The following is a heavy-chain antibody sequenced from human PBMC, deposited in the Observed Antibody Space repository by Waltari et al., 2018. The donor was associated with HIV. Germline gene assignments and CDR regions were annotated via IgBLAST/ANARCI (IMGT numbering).Heavy chain of an antibody. V-gene: IGHV3-64D*06. D-gene: IGHD3-9*01. CDR1: GFTFSSYA. CDR3: AKGNYDVLTGYYGPSFEY. J-gene: IGHJ4*02. Sequence: EVELVESGGTLVQPGGSLRLSCSASGFTFSSYAIHWVRQTPGKGLEYGSAISGDEHSTYYADSLKGRFTITRDNSKNTVWLQMRSLRAEDTAVYYCAKGNYDVLTGYYGPSFEYWGQGTLVTVSS. CDR2: ISGDEHST.